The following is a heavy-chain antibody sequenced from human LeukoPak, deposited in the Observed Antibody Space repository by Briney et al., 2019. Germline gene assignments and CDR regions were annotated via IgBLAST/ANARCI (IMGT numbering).Heavy chain of an antibody. D-gene: IGHD3-22*01. CDR3: AKDYYYDSSGAVPD. CDR2: ISWNSGSI. V-gene: IGHV3-9*01. CDR1: GFTFDDYA. Sequence: GGSLRLSCAASGFTFDDYAMHWVRQAPGKGLEWVSGISWNSGSIGYADSVKGRFTISRDNAKNSLYLQMNSLRAEDTALYYCAKDYYYDSSGAVPDWGQGTLVTVSS. J-gene: IGHJ4*02.